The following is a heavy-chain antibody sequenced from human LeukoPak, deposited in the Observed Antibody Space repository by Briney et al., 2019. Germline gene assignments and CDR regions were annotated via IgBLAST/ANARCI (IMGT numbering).Heavy chain of an antibody. CDR2: INHSGST. D-gene: IGHD3-22*01. Sequence: PSETLSLTCAVYGGSFSGYYWSWIRQPPGKGLEWIGEINHSGSTNYNPSLKSRVTILVDTSKNQFSLKLSSVTAADTAVYYCARVGDSGGYYSSWLDYWGQGTLVTVSS. CDR1: GGSFSGYY. V-gene: IGHV4-34*01. J-gene: IGHJ4*02. CDR3: ARVGDSGGYYSSWLDY.